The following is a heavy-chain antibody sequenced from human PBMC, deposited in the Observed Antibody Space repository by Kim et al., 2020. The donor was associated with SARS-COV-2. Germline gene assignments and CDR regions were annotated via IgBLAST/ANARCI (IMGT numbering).Heavy chain of an antibody. D-gene: IGHD3-10*01. CDR1: GFTFSSYA. Sequence: GGSLRLSCAASGFTFSSYAMSWVRQAPGKGLEWVSAISGSGGSTYYADSVQGRFTISRDNSKNTLYLQMNSLRAEDTAVYSCAKTATLLYYYGSGSYYSYWGQGTLVTVSS. J-gene: IGHJ4*02. V-gene: IGHV3-23*01. CDR2: ISGSGGST. CDR3: AKTATLLYYYGSGSYYSY.